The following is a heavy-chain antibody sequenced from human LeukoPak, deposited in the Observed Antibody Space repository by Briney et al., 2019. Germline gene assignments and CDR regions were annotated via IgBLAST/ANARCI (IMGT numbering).Heavy chain of an antibody. J-gene: IGHJ6*03. CDR2: IKEDGSEK. CDR3: ARAPYCSGGSCYSAYYYYMDV. V-gene: IGHV3-7*01. CDR1: GFTFSSYW. Sequence: PGGSLRLSCAASGFTFSSYWMTWVRQAPGKGLEWVANIKEDGSEKYYLDSVKGRFTISRDNAKNSLYVQMNSLRAEDTAVYYCARAPYCSGGSCYSAYYYYMDVWGKGTTVTVSS. D-gene: IGHD2-15*01.